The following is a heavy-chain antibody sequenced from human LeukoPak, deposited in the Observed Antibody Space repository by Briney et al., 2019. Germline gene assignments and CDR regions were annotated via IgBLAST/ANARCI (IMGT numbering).Heavy chain of an antibody. CDR1: GDSVSSVSVA. CDR3: SLARSEYHYGMDV. Sequence: SQTLSLTCAISGDSVSSVSVAWNWIRQSPSRGLEWVGRTYYRCKRYYEYAVCEESRINIRSDTSKHQFSLQLYSVTPEHTAVYYCSLARSEYHYGMDVWGQGTTVPVSS. J-gene: IGHJ6*01. V-gene: IGHV6-1*01. CDR2: TYYRCKRYY.